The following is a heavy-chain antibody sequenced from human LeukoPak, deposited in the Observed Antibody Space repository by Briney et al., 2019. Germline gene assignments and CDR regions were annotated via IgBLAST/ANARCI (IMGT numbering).Heavy chain of an antibody. V-gene: IGHV3-30*02. CDR2: IRYDGSNK. J-gene: IGHJ3*02. CDR3: AKDGRIVVVPAAHGAFDI. D-gene: IGHD2-2*01. CDR1: GFTFSSYG. Sequence: PGGSLRLSCAASGFTFSSYGMHWVRQAPGKGLEWVAFIRYDGSNKYYADSVKGRFTISRDNSKNTLYLQMNSLRAEDTAVYYCAKDGRIVVVPAAHGAFDIWGQGTMVTVSS.